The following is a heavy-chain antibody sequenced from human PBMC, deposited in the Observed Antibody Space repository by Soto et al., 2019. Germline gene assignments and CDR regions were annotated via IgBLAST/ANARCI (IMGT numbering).Heavy chain of an antibody. CDR3: TRRNDYGDYTSWFDP. J-gene: IGHJ5*02. CDR1: SVSNAW. D-gene: IGHD4-17*01. V-gene: IGHV3-15*07. CDR2: INSKTDGGTT. Sequence: SVSNAWMNWVRQAPGKGLEWVGYINSKTDGGTTDFAAPVKGRFTISREDSKNTLYLQMNSLKIEDTAVYYCTRRNDYGDYTSWFDPWGQGTLVTVSS.